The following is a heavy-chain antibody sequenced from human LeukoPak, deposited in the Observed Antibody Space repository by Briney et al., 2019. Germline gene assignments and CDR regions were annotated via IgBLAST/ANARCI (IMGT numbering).Heavy chain of an antibody. CDR2: ISNDGSRK. D-gene: IGHD4-17*01. V-gene: IGHV3-30*03. CDR1: GFTFSRHG. J-gene: IGHJ3*02. Sequence: PGRSLRLSCAPSGFTFSRHGMHWVRQAPGKGLEWVAIISNDGSRKYYAHSVEGRFTISRDNSKNTLYLQMDSLRAEDTAVYYCAGALGDYDAFDIWGQGTMVTVSS. CDR3: AGALGDYDAFDI.